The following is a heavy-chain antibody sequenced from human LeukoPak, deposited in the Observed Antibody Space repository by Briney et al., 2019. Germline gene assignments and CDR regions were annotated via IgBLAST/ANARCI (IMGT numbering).Heavy chain of an antibody. CDR2: IYSAGTT. CDR3: ARGMVAGMGKPDY. CDR1: GFTFSSNY. D-gene: IGHD6-19*01. V-gene: IGHV3-66*02. J-gene: IGHJ4*02. Sequence: GGSLRLSCAASGFTFSSNYMSLGRQAPGKGLEGVSVIYSAGTTYYADSVKGRFTISRDNSKNTLYLQMHRLRAEDTAVYYCARGMVAGMGKPDYWGQGTLVTVSS.